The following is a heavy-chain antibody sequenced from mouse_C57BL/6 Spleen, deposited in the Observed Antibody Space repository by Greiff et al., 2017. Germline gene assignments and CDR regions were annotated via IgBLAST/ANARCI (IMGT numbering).Heavy chain of an antibody. CDR3: AAIYYDYDDGGWDY. CDR1: GYAFSSYW. V-gene: IGHV1-80*01. CDR2: IYPGDGDT. Sequence: QVQLKQSGAELVKPGASVKISCKASGYAFSSYWMNWVKQRPGKGLEWIGQIYPGDGDTNYNGKFKGKATLTADKSSSTAYMQLSSLTSEDSAVYFCAAIYYDYDDGGWDYWGQGTTLTVSS. J-gene: IGHJ2*01. D-gene: IGHD2-4*01.